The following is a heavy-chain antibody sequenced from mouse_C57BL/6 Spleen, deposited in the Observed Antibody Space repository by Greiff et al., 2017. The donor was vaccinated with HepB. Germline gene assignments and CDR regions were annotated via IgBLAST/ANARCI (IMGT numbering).Heavy chain of an antibody. D-gene: IGHD1-1*01. J-gene: IGHJ3*01. CDR1: GYTFTSYW. V-gene: IGHV1-61*01. CDR3: ARNYGSSGFAD. Sequence: QVQLQQPGAELVRPGSSVKLSCKASGYTFTSYWMDWVKQRPGQGLEWIGNIYPSDSETHYNQKFKDKATLTVDKSSSTAYMQLSSLTSEDSAVYYCARNYGSSGFADWGQGTLVTVSA. CDR2: IYPSDSET.